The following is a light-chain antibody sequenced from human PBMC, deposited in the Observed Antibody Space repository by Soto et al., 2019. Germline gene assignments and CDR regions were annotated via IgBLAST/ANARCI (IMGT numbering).Light chain of an antibody. J-gene: IGLJ1*01. CDR1: SSDVGSYNL. CDR3: CSYASSSTYV. CDR2: EGT. V-gene: IGLV2-23*01. Sequence: QSALTQCASVSGSPGQSITISCTGTSSDVGSYNLVSWYQQHPGKAPKLMIYEGTKRPSGVSDRFSGSRSGNTASLTISGLQAEDEADYYCCSYASSSTYVFGTGTKVTVL.